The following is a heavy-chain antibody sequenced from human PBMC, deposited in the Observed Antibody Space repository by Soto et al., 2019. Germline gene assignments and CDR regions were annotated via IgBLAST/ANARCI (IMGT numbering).Heavy chain of an antibody. Sequence: EVQLVESGGGLVKPGGSLRLSCAASGFTFSSYSMNWVRQAPGKGLEWVSSISSSSSYIYYADSVKGRFTISRDNAKNSLYLQMNSLRAEDTAVYYCARDREYSETYYYYYGMDVWGQGTTVTVSS. D-gene: IGHD6-6*01. CDR2: ISSSSSYI. V-gene: IGHV3-21*01. J-gene: IGHJ6*02. CDR3: ARDREYSETYYYYYGMDV. CDR1: GFTFSSYS.